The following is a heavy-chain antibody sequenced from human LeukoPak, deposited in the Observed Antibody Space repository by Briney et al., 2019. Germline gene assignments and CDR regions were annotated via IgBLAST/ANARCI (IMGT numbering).Heavy chain of an antibody. D-gene: IGHD3-10*01. CDR3: ARGTRGFDY. Sequence: PGGSLRLSCANSGFTFSSYAMHWVRQAPGKGLEYVSAISSNGGSTYYANFVKGRFTISRDNSKNTLYLQMGSLRAEDMAVYYCARGTRGFDYWGQGTLVTVSS. V-gene: IGHV3-64*01. J-gene: IGHJ4*02. CDR1: GFTFSSYA. CDR2: ISSNGGST.